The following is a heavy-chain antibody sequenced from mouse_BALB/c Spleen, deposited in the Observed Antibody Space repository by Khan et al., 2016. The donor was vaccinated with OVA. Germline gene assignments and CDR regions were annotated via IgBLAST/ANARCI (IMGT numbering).Heavy chain of an antibody. J-gene: IGHJ4*01. CDR1: GDSITSGF. V-gene: IGHV3-8*02. CDR3: ARSYGSWAMDY. CDR2: ITYSGNI. Sequence: EVKLLESGPSLVKPSQTLSLSCSVTGDSITSGFWNWIRKFPGTKFEYLGYITYSGNIYYNPSLKSRISITRDTSKRQYYLQLNSVTTEDTATYYCARSYGSWAMDYWGPGTSVTVSS. D-gene: IGHD1-1*01.